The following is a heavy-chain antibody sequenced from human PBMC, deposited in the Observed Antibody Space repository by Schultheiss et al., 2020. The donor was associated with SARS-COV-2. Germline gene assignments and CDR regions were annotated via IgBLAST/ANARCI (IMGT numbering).Heavy chain of an antibody. CDR3: ARALGSAYSYGMDV. CDR1: GGSISSGGYY. CDR2: IYYSGST. J-gene: IGHJ6*02. Sequence: SETLSLTCTVSGGSISSGGYYWSWIRQHPGKGLEWIGYIYYSGSTNYNPSLKSRVTISVDTSKNQFSLKLSSVTAADTAIYYCARALGSAYSYGMDVWGQGTTVTVSS. D-gene: IGHD2-15*01. V-gene: IGHV4-31*03.